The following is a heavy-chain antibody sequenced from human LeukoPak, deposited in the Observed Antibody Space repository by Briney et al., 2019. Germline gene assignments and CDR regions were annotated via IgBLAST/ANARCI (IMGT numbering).Heavy chain of an antibody. D-gene: IGHD3-16*01. J-gene: IGHJ5*02. CDR2: IHHGGNT. V-gene: IGHV4-38-2*02. Sequence: SETLSLTCIVSGYSVSSNSYWAWIRQSPGKGLEWIGSIHHGGNTYYNPSLMSRVSMSIDTSKNQCSLNLSSVTAADTAVYYCARVFGGGRGGWFDPWGQGTLVAVSS. CDR3: ARVFGGGRGGWFDP. CDR1: GYSVSSNSY.